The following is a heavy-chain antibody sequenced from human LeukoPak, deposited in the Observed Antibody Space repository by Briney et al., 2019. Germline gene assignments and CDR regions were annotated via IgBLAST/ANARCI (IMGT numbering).Heavy chain of an antibody. CDR3: ARDKIVGATYFDY. V-gene: IGHV3-74*01. CDR2: INSDGSST. J-gene: IGHJ4*02. D-gene: IGHD1-26*01. CDR1: EFTFSSYW. Sequence: AGSLRLSCAASEFTFSSYWMHWVRQAPGKGLVWVSRINSDGSSTSYADSVKGRFTISRDNAKNTLYLQMNSLRAEDTAVYYCARDKIVGATYFDYWGQGTLVTVSS.